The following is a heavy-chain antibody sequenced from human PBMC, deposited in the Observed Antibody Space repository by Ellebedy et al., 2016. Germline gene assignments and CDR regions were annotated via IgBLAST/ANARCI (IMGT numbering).Heavy chain of an antibody. D-gene: IGHD3-9*01. CDR3: AREHPTGYYSRPLGY. CDR1: GFTVSSYS. CDR2: IYSGVST. V-gene: IGHV3-53*01. Sequence: GESLKISCAASGFTVSSYSMSWFRPAPGPGLAWVSVIYSGVSTYYADCVKGRFTISRDNSKNTLYLQMNSLRAEDTAVYYCAREHPTGYYSRPLGYWGQGTLVTVSS. J-gene: IGHJ4*02.